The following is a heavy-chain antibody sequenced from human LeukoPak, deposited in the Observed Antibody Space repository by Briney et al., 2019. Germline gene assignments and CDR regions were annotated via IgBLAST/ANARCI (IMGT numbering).Heavy chain of an antibody. CDR2: ISTGGGNT. J-gene: IGHJ4*02. V-gene: IGHV3-23*01. CDR3: AKDGGLWISAHWGDS. Sequence: GGSLRLSCTASGFTFSSYTMSWVRQAPGKGLKWVSTISTGGGNTYYADSVQGRFTVSRDDSKNTLYLQMNSLRAEDTAVYYCAKDGGLWISAHWGDSWGRGTLVTVSS. CDR1: GFTFSSYT. D-gene: IGHD2-2*03.